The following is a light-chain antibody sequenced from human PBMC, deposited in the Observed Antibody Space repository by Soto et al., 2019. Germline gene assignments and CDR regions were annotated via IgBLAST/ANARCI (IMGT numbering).Light chain of an antibody. Sequence: QSVLTQPPSVSAAPGQKVTISCSGSSSNIGESFVSWYQQLPGTAPKLLIYDSNKRPSGIPDRFSGSQSGTSATLAITGLQTGDEADYYCGTWDSGPSSGIFGGGTKLTVL. CDR3: GTWDSGPSSGI. V-gene: IGLV1-51*01. J-gene: IGLJ2*01. CDR1: SSNIGESF. CDR2: DSN.